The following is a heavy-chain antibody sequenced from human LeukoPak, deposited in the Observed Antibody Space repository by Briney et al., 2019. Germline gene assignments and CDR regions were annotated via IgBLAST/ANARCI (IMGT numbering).Heavy chain of an antibody. CDR1: GFTFSSFW. CDR3: ARGFELDY. V-gene: IGHV3-7*01. Sequence: GSLRLSCAASGFTFSSFWMSWVRQAPGKGLEWVANIKQEGSEKHYVGSVKGRFTISRDDARNSLYPQMNSLRAEDTAVYFCARGFELDYWGQGTLVTVSS. CDR2: IKQEGSEK. J-gene: IGHJ4*02.